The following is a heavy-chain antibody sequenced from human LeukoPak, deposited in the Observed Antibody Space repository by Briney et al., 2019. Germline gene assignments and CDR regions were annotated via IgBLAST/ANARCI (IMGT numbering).Heavy chain of an antibody. Sequence: GGSLRLSCAASGFTFSSYDMHWVRQAPGKGLEWVAIISYDGSNKYNADSVKGRFTISRDNSKNTLYLQMNSLRAEDTAVYYCAKDRNDTQKGLCYFDYWGQGTLATVSS. D-gene: IGHD3-22*01. CDR3: AKDRNDTQKGLCYFDY. CDR2: ISYDGSNK. CDR1: GFTFSSYD. J-gene: IGHJ4*02. V-gene: IGHV3-30*18.